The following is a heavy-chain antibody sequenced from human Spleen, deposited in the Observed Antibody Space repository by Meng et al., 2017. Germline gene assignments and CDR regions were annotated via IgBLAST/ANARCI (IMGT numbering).Heavy chain of an antibody. CDR3: ARDRYSTSWPDSFDI. V-gene: IGHV1-18*01. CDR2: ITAYNGNT. Sequence: ASVKVSCKASGYTFTTYGIAWVRQAPGQGLEWMGWITAYNGNTKYAQNLQGRVTLTTDTSTSTAYMELRSLKSDDTAFYYCARDRYSTSWPDSFDIWGQGTMVTVSS. CDR1: GYTFTTYG. D-gene: IGHD6-13*01. J-gene: IGHJ3*02.